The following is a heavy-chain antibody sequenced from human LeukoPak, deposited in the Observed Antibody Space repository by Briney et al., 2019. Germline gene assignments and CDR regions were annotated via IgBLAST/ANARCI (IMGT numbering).Heavy chain of an antibody. CDR1: GFTFSNYA. Sequence: PGESLRLSCEASGFTFSNYAMSWVRQAPGKGLEWVSSISNDGSRTYYTDSVKGRFTISRDNSKNTLSLQMNSLRAEDTAVYYCARAYSSGSIDYWGQGTLVTVSS. CDR2: ISNDGSRT. CDR3: ARAYSSGSIDY. J-gene: IGHJ4*02. V-gene: IGHV3-23*01. D-gene: IGHD6-19*01.